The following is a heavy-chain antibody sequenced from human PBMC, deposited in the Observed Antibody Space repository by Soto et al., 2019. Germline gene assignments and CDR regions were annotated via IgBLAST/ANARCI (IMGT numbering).Heavy chain of an antibody. V-gene: IGHV4-39*01. J-gene: IGHJ6*03. CDR2: IYYSGST. D-gene: IGHD3-3*01. CDR1: GGSISSSSYY. CDR3: ARQGDYDFWSGYHSISFPRYYYYYMDV. Sequence: SETLSLTCTVSGGSISSSSYYWGWIRQPPGKGLEWIGSIYYSGSTYYNPSLKSRVTISVDTSKNQFSRKLSSVTAADTAVYYCARQGDYDFWSGYHSISFPRYYYYYMDVWGKGTTVTVSS.